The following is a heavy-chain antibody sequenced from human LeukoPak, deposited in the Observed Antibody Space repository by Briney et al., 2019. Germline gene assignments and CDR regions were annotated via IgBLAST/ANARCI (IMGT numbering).Heavy chain of an antibody. Sequence: GGSLRLSCAASGFTFDDYAMHWVRQAPGKGLEWVSGISWNSGSIGYADSVKGRFTISRDNAKNSLYLQMNSLSAEDTALYYCTKKNDYGDYGGGFDYWGQGTLVTVSS. J-gene: IGHJ4*02. CDR2: ISWNSGSI. V-gene: IGHV3-9*01. CDR3: TKKNDYGDYGGGFDY. CDR1: GFTFDDYA. D-gene: IGHD4-17*01.